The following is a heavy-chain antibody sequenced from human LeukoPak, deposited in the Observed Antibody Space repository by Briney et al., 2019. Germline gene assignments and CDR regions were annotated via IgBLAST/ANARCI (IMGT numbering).Heavy chain of an antibody. V-gene: IGHV4-34*01. J-gene: IGHJ4*02. CDR1: GGSFSGYY. Sequence: SETLSLTCAVYGGSFSGYYWSWIRQPPGKGLEWIGEINHSGSTNYNPSLKRRVTISVDTSKSQFSLELSSVTAADTAVYYCARGPGSYYYDSSPYLFDYWGQGTLVTVSS. CDR3: ARGPGSYYYDSSPYLFDY. CDR2: INHSGST. D-gene: IGHD3-22*01.